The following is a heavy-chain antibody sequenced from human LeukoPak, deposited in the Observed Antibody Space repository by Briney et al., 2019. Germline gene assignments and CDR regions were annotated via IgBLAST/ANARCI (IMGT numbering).Heavy chain of an antibody. CDR1: GYTFTSYY. CDR2: INPSGGST. Sequence: ASVKVSCKASGYTFTSYYMHWVRQAPGQGLEWMGIINPSGGSTSYAQKFQGRVTMTRDTSTSTVYMELSSLRSEDTAVYYCANLPSGWVRGVIGWFDPWGQGTLVTVSS. V-gene: IGHV1-46*01. J-gene: IGHJ5*02. CDR3: ANLPSGWVRGVIGWFDP. D-gene: IGHD3-10*01.